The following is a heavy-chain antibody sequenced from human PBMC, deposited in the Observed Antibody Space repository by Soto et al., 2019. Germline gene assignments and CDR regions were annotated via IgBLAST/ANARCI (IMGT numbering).Heavy chain of an antibody. D-gene: IGHD3-10*02. V-gene: IGHV1-8*01. CDR2: MNPSSGNT. Sequence: QVQLVQSGAEVKKPGASVTVSCKASGYTFTNYDVNWVRQATGQGLQWMGWMNPSSGNTGYAQEFQGRVTMTRSTSTSPVHLEVSSLTCGDTAVYYCARSRCCSESYHDYWGQGNLVTVSS. J-gene: IGHJ4*02. CDR3: ARSRCCSESYHDY. CDR1: GYTFTNYD.